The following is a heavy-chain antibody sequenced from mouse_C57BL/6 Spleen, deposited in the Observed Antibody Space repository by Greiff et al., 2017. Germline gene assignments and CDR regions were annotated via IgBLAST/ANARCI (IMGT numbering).Heavy chain of an antibody. D-gene: IGHD2-3*01. V-gene: IGHV1-64*01. CDR2: IHPNSGSN. Sequence: QVHVKQSGAELVKPGASVKLSCKASGYTFTSYWMHWVKQRPGQGLEWIGMIHPNSGSNNYNEKFKSKATLTVDKSSSTAYMQLSSLTSEDSAVYYCARSAGINDGYSWFAYWGQGTLVTVSA. CDR3: ARSAGINDGYSWFAY. J-gene: IGHJ3*01. CDR1: GYTFTSYW.